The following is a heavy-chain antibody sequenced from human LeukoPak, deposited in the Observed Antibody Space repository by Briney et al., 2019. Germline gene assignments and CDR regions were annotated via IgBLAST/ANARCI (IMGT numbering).Heavy chain of an antibody. CDR2: ISNNGGST. CDR3: VGSVTTLSDFHN. V-gene: IGHV3-64D*09. J-gene: IGHJ4*02. Sequence: GGSLRLSCLASEFTLSSYIMHSVRQAPGKGLEYVSAISNNGGSTYYADSVKGRFTISRDNSKNTLYLQMNSLRPEDTAVYYCVGSVTTLSDFHNWGQGTLVTVSS. D-gene: IGHD3-10*01. CDR1: EFTLSSYI.